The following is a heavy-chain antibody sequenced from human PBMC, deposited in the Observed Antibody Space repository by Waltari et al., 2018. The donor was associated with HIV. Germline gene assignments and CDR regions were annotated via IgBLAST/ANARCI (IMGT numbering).Heavy chain of an antibody. CDR3: ARDLAAAGTEYGMDV. CDR2: INPNSGGT. D-gene: IGHD6-13*01. Sequence: QVQLVQSGAEVKKPGASVKVSCQASGYTFTGYYMHWVRPAPGQGLEWMGWINPNSGGTNYAQKFQGRVTMTRDTSISTAYMELSRLRSDDTAVYYCARDLAAAGTEYGMDVWGQGTTVTVSS. V-gene: IGHV1-2*02. J-gene: IGHJ6*02. CDR1: GYTFTGYY.